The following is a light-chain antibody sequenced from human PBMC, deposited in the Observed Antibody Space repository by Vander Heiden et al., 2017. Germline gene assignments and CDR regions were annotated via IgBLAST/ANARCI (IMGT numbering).Light chain of an antibody. CDR2: SNN. Sequence: QSVLTLPPCASGTPGQKVTISCSGSSANIGSRTVNWYQHLPGTAPKLIIYSNNQRPSGVPDRISASKSGTSASPAVSGLQSEDEADYYCSAWDNSLNAWVFGGGTKLTVL. CDR3: SAWDNSLNAWV. J-gene: IGLJ3*02. CDR1: SANIGSRT. V-gene: IGLV1-44*01.